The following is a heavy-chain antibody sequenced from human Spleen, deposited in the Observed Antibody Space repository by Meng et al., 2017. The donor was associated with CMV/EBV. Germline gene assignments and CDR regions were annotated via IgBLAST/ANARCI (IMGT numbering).Heavy chain of an antibody. Sequence: SGPTLVKPTETLTLTCTVSGFSLSDARMGVSWIRQPPGKALEWLAHTSSNDEKSYSTSLKSRLTISKGTSKSQVVLIMTNMDPVDTATYYCARMMAGITIFGAYFDYWGQGTLVTVSS. D-gene: IGHD3-3*01. CDR1: GFSLSDARMG. J-gene: IGHJ4*02. CDR2: TSSNDEK. CDR3: ARMMAGITIFGAYFDY. V-gene: IGHV2-26*01.